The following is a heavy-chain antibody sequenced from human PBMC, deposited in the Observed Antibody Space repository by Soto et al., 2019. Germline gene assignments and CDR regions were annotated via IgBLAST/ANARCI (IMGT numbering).Heavy chain of an antibody. CDR1: GSIFGGYG. V-gene: IGHV3-33*01. D-gene: IGHD1-26*01. CDR2: IRFDGSNE. CDR3: ARDRVGATVFFGYFDY. Sequence: QAPLLESGGGVVQPGRSLRLSCAASGSIFGGYGMHWVRQAPGKGLEWVAGIRFDGSNENYAESAKGRFTISRDNSKNMLYLQMNSLSVEDTAVYYCARDRVGATVFFGYFDYWGQGALVTVSS. J-gene: IGHJ4*02.